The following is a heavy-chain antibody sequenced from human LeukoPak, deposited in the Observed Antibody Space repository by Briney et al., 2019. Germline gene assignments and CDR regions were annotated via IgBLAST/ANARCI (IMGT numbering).Heavy chain of an antibody. D-gene: IGHD6-6*01. V-gene: IGHV3-9*01. CDR3: AKEGIAARGGYYGMDV. J-gene: IGHJ6*02. Sequence: GGSLRLSCAASGFTFSSYAMNWVRQAPGKGLEWVSGISWNSGSIGYADSVKGRFTISRDNAKNSLYLQMNSLRAEDTALYYCAKEGIAARGGYYGMDVWGQGTTVTVSS. CDR2: ISWNSGSI. CDR1: GFTFSSYA.